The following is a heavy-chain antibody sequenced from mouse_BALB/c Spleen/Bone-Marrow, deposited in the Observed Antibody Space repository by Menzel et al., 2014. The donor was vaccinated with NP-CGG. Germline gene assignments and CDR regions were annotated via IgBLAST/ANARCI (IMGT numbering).Heavy chain of an antibody. CDR3: ARDGNYAMDY. CDR2: IYYSGTI. Sequence: DVMLVESGPGLVKPSQTVSLTCTVTGISITTGNYRWSWIRQFPGNKLEWIGYIYYSGTITYNPSLTSRTTITRDTSXNQFFLEMNSLTAEDTATYYCARDGNYAMDYWGQGTSVTVSS. CDR1: GISITTGNYR. V-gene: IGHV3-5*02. J-gene: IGHJ4*01. D-gene: IGHD1-1*02.